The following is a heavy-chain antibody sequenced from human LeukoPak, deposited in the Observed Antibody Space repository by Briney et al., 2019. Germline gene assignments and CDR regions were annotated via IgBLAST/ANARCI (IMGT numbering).Heavy chain of an antibody. V-gene: IGHV5-51*01. Sequence: GASLQISCKGSGSIFTSYWIGWVRQLPGKGLEWMRSIYPGDSDTRYSPSFQGQVTISADKSISTAYLQWSSLKASDTAMYFCARPVKTYGSYYFDYWGQGTLVTVSS. J-gene: IGHJ4*02. CDR3: ARPVKTYGSYYFDY. CDR1: GSIFTSYW. D-gene: IGHD3-10*01. CDR2: IYPGDSDT.